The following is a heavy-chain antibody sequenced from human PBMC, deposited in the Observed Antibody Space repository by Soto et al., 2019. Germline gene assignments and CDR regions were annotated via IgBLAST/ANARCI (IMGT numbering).Heavy chain of an antibody. CDR1: GYSFTGYY. J-gene: IGHJ1*01. V-gene: IGHV1-2*02. Sequence: ASVKVSFKTSGYSFTGYYIHWLRQAPGQGLEWMGWINPNSGSTLYARKFQGRVIVSRDTSISTAFMELSSLSSDDTAVYYCARGTFNYDSSGYYVYWGQGTLVTVSS. CDR2: INPNSGST. CDR3: ARGTFNYDSSGYYVY. D-gene: IGHD3-22*01.